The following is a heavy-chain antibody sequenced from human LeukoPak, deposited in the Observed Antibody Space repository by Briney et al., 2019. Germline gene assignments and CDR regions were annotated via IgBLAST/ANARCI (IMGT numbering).Heavy chain of an antibody. Sequence: GGSLRLSCAASGFTVSSNYMSWVRQAPGKGLEWVSVIYSGGSTYYADSVKGRFAISRDNSKNPLYLQMNSLRAEDTAVYYCARAQIVGATIPFDYWGQGTPVTVSS. D-gene: IGHD1-26*01. V-gene: IGHV3-53*01. J-gene: IGHJ4*02. CDR2: IYSGGST. CDR3: ARAQIVGATIPFDY. CDR1: GFTVSSNY.